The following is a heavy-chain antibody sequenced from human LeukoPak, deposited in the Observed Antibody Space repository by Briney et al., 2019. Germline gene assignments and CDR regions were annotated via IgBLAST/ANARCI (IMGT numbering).Heavy chain of an antibody. J-gene: IGHJ3*01. Sequence: PGGSLRLSCAASGFTFSSYSMNWVRQAPGKGLEWVSSISSSSSYIYYADSVKGRFTISRDNAKNSLYLQMNSLRAEDTAVYYCAKELYLGDSRDAFDVWGQGTMVTVSS. D-gene: IGHD3-22*01. CDR2: ISSSSSYI. V-gene: IGHV3-21*01. CDR1: GFTFSSYS. CDR3: AKELYLGDSRDAFDV.